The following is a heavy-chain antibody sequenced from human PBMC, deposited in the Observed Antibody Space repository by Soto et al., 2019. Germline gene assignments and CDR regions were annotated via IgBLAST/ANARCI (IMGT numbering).Heavy chain of an antibody. V-gene: IGHV1-18*01. J-gene: IGHJ4*02. CDR3: ARADNYYGSGSYSFY. CDR1: GYKFTNYG. D-gene: IGHD3-10*01. Sequence: QVQLVQSGPEVKKPGASVKVSCKASGYKFTNYGITWVRQAPGQGLEWMGWITTHNGNTNYAQKFQGRVTLTTDTSTSTAYMELRSLTSDDTAVYYCARADNYYGSGSYSFYWGQGALVTASS. CDR2: ITTHNGNT.